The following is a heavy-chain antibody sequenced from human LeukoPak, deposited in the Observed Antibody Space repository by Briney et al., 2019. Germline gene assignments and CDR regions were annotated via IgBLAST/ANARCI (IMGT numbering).Heavy chain of an antibody. Sequence: GASVKVSCKTSGYTFTDYYMHWVRQAPGQGLEWMGWINSNSGGPKYAQKFQGRVTMTRDTSISTVYMELSRLRSDDTAVYYCARLVREYCGGDCYPYFDYWGQGTLVTVSS. CDR2: INSNSGGP. V-gene: IGHV1-2*02. D-gene: IGHD2-21*02. CDR1: GYTFTDYY. J-gene: IGHJ4*02. CDR3: ARLVREYCGGDCYPYFDY.